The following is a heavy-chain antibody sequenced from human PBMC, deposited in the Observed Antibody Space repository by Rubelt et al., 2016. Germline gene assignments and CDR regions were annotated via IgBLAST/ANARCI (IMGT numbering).Heavy chain of an antibody. J-gene: IGHJ3*02. CDR2: INHSGST. V-gene: IGHV4-34*01. Sequence: VQLQQWGAGLLKPSETLSLTCAVYGGSFSGYYWSWIRQPPGKGLEWIGEINHSGSTNYNPSLKSRVTIPVDTSKNPFSLKLNSVTAADTAVYSCAWQSRSGWYAFDIWGQGTMVTVSS. CDR1: GGSFSGYY. CDR3: AWQSRSGWYAFDI. D-gene: IGHD6-19*01.